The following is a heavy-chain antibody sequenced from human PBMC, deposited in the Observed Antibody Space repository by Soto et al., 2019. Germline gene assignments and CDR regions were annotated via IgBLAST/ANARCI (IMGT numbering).Heavy chain of an antibody. D-gene: IGHD3-3*01. CDR3: AIGRRKKSGSNTWFDP. CDR2: ISDTGGAT. Sequence: EVQLLESEGGLVLPGGSLRLSCTASGVTISTYAMNWVRQAPGKGLEWVSTISDTGGATFYAGSVKGRFTISRDNSKNTVYLQMRSLRVEDTAVYFCAIGRRKKSGSNTWFDPWGRGTLVTVSS. J-gene: IGHJ5*02. V-gene: IGHV3-23*01. CDR1: GVTISTYA.